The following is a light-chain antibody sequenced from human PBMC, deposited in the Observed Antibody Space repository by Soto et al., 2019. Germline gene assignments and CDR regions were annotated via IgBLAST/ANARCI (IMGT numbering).Light chain of an antibody. CDR3: QQYCSSPIT. CDR1: QSVSSSY. Sequence: EIVLTQSPGTLSLSPGERATLSCRASQSVSSSYLAWYQQKPGQAPRLLIYGASSRATGIPDRFSGSGCGSVFTLTFISLDPEGFAVYYCQQYCSSPITFGQGTRLEIK. CDR2: GAS. V-gene: IGKV3-20*01. J-gene: IGKJ5*01.